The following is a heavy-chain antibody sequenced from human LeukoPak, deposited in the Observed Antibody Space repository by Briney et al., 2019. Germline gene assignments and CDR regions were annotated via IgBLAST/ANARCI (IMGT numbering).Heavy chain of an antibody. J-gene: IGHJ4*02. V-gene: IGHV3-33*01. Sequence: PGRSLRLSCAASGFIFSNYGMHWVRQAPGKGLEWVAVIWYDGSNKYYADSVKGRFTISRDNSKNTLYLQMNSLRAEDTAVYYCASEYDSSGYYGGNPDYWGQGTLVTVSS. D-gene: IGHD3-22*01. CDR2: IWYDGSNK. CDR3: ASEYDSSGYYGGNPDY. CDR1: GFIFSNYG.